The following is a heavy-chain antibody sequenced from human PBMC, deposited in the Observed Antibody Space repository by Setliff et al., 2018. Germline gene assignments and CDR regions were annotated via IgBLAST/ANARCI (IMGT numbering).Heavy chain of an antibody. V-gene: IGHV3-23*03. CDR3: ARFACNGGSCYLSASDY. CDR1: GFTFSNYA. D-gene: IGHD2-15*01. Sequence: GGSLRLSCAASGFTFSNYAMNWVRQAPGKGLGWVSVIYSDGSSTYYGDSVKGRFTISRDNSQNTLYLQMNSLRAEDTAMYYCARFACNGGSCYLSASDYWGQGTLVTVSS. J-gene: IGHJ4*02. CDR2: IYSDGSST.